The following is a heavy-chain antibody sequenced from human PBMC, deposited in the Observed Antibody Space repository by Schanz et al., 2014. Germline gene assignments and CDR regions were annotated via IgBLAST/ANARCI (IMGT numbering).Heavy chain of an antibody. Sequence: EVQLVESGGGLVQPGGSLRLSCAASGLTFSDYWMSWVRQAPGKGLEWVANIKKDGSDKNYVDSVRGRFTIARDNAKNSLYLQMNSLRAEDTALYYCARGRWELRQWGQGTLVTVSS. CDR3: ARGRWELRQ. V-gene: IGHV3-7*01. J-gene: IGHJ4*02. D-gene: IGHD1-26*01. CDR1: GLTFSDYW. CDR2: IKKDGSDK.